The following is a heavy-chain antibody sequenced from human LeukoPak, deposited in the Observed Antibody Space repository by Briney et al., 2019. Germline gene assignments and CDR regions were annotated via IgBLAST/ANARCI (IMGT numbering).Heavy chain of an antibody. CDR1: GGSISSSSYY. J-gene: IGHJ3*02. CDR2: IYYSGST. V-gene: IGHV4-39*07. CDR3: ARDRAHSSTGKLAFDI. Sequence: NPSETLSLTCTVSGGSISSSSYYWGWIRQPPGKGLEWIGSIYYSGSTYYNPSLKSRVTMSVDTSKNQFSLRLSSVTAADTAVYYCARDRAHSSTGKLAFDIWGQGTMVTVSS. D-gene: IGHD6-13*01.